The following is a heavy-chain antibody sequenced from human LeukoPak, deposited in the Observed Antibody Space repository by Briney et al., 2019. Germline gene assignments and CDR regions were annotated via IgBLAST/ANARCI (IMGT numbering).Heavy chain of an antibody. V-gene: IGHV4-30-2*01. CDR3: ARDAVPQENNWYFDL. J-gene: IGHJ2*01. D-gene: IGHD1-1*01. CDR1: GGSISSGGYY. CDR2: IYHSGST. Sequence: KPSETLSLTCTVSGGSISSGGYYWSWIRQPPGKGLEWIGYIYHSGSTYYNPSLKSRVTISVDRSKNQFSLKLSSVTAADTAVYYCARDAVPQENNWYFDLWGCGTLVTVSS.